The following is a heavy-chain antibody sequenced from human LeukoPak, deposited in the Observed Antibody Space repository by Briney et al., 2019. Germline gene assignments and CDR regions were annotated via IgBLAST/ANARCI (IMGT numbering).Heavy chain of an antibody. V-gene: IGHV3-30-3*01. CDR2: ISYDGSNK. CDR1: GFTFSSYA. D-gene: IGHD1-14*01. Sequence: GGSLRLSCAASGFTFSSYAMHWVRQAPGKGLEWVAVISYDGSNKYYADSVKGRFTISRDNSKNTLYLQMNSLRAEDTAVYYCASPGRGKRPGDYWGQGTLVTVSP. CDR3: ASPGRGKRPGDY. J-gene: IGHJ4*02.